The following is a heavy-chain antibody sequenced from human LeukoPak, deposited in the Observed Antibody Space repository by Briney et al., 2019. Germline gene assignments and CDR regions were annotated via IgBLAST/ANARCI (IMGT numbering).Heavy chain of an antibody. CDR2: IYYSGST. D-gene: IGHD4-17*01. CDR3: ARVTTVTTSFHFDY. Sequence: PSETLSLTCTVSGGSISSSSYYWGWIRQPPGKGLEWIGSIYYSGSTYYNPSLKSRVTISVDTSKNQFSLKLSSVTAADTAVYYCARVTTVTTSFHFDYWGQGTLVTVSS. V-gene: IGHV4-39*07. CDR1: GGSISSSSYY. J-gene: IGHJ4*02.